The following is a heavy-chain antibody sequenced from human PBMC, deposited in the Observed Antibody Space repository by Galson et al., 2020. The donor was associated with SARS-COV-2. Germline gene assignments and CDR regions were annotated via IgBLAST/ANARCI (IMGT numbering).Heavy chain of an antibody. Sequence: SQASETLSLTCAVYGGSFSGSYWSWIRQPPGKGLEWIGEINQSGSTHYNSSLKSRVTISVDTSKNHFSLRLSSVTAADTAVYYCARALLYETNYYWYLDLWGRGTLVTAS. CDR3: ARALLYETNYYWYLDL. CDR2: INQSGST. D-gene: IGHD3-16*02. J-gene: IGHJ2*01. V-gene: IGHV4-34*01. CDR1: GGSFSGSY.